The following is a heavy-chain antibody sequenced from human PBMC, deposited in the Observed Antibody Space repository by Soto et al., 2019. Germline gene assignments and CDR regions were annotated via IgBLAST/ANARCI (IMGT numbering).Heavy chain of an antibody. D-gene: IGHD4-17*01. CDR2: IYYRGST. J-gene: IGHJ6*02. CDR3: ARESDYGDYPGVGGGMDV. V-gene: IGHV4-30-4*01. Sequence: QVQLQESGPGLVMPSQTLSLTCSVSGGSISSGDDYWSWIRQPPGKGLEWIGYIYYRGSTYYNPSLKCRVTISVDTSKNQFSLKLSSVTAADTAVYYCARESDYGDYPGVGGGMDVWGQGTTVTVSS. CDR1: GGSISSGDDY.